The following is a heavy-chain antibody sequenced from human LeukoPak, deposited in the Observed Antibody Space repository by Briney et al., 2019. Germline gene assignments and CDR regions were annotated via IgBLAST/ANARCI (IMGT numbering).Heavy chain of an antibody. CDR3: ARGSVALSDYHYMDV. V-gene: IGHV1-18*04. Sequence: ASVKVSCKASAYTFISYGINWVRLAPGHGLEWMGWINPNNGNTHYAQNLQGRVTVTTDAATSTAYMELRSLRSDDTAIYYCARGSVALSDYHYMDVWGQGTTVAVSS. CDR1: AYTFISYG. CDR2: INPNNGNT. J-gene: IGHJ6*03. D-gene: IGHD4/OR15-4a*01.